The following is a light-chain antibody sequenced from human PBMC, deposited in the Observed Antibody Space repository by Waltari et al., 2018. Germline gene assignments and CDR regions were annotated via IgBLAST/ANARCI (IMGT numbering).Light chain of an antibody. Sequence: QSALTQPASVSGSPGQSLTISCTGTSRDVGNYNLVSWYQQYPGKAPKVLIYDDNRRPSGVSDRFSGSKSGNTASLTISGVQAEDEADYYCCSYAGSYTWVFGGGTKLTVL. CDR1: SRDVGNYNL. V-gene: IGLV2-23*01. CDR3: CSYAGSYTWV. J-gene: IGLJ3*02. CDR2: DDN.